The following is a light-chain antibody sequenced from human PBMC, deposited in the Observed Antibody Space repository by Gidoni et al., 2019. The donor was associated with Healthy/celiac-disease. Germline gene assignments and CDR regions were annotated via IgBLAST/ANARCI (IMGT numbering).Light chain of an antibody. J-gene: IGKJ4*01. CDR1: QSISSY. V-gene: IGKV1-39*01. CDR3: RQSYSTPLT. Sequence: DIQMTQSPSSLSASVGDRVTITCRASQSISSYLNWYQQKPEKAPKLLIYAASSLQSGVTSRIIGSGSGRDFTITISSRQAEEVATYYCRQSYSTPLTFGGGTKVEIK. CDR2: AAS.